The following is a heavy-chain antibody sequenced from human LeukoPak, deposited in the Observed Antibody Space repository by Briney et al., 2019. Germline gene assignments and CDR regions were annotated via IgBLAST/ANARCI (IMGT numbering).Heavy chain of an antibody. D-gene: IGHD3-22*01. V-gene: IGHV4-59*01. Sequence: PSETLSLTCTVSGGSISSYYWSWIRQPPGKGLEWIGYIYYSGSTNYNPSLKSRVTISVDTSKNQFSLKLSSVTAADTAVYYCARGWLLLGIDYWSQGTLVTVSS. CDR2: IYYSGST. J-gene: IGHJ4*02. CDR3: ARGWLLLGIDY. CDR1: GGSISSYY.